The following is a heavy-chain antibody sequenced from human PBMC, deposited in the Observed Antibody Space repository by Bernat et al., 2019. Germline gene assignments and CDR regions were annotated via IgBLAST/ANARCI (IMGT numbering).Heavy chain of an antibody. CDR2: ISSSSSYI. Sequence: EVQLVESGGGLVKPGGSLRLSCAASGFTFSSYSMNWVRQAPGKGLEWVSSISSSSSYIYYADSVKVRFTISRDNAKNSLYLQMNSLRAEDTAVYYCARGFSAVPRDYWGQGTLVTVSS. J-gene: IGHJ4*02. D-gene: IGHD6-19*01. V-gene: IGHV3-21*01. CDR3: ARGFSAVPRDY. CDR1: GFTFSSYS.